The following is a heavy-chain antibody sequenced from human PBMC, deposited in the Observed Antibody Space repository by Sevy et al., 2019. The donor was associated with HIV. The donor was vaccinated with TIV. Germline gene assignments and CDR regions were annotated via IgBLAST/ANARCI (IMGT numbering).Heavy chain of an antibody. J-gene: IGHJ4*02. Sequence: SETLSLTCAVYGGSFSGYYWSWIRQPPGKGLEWIGEINHSGSTNYNPSLKSRVTISVDTSKNQFSLKLCSVTAADTAVYYCARGFANFDYWGQGTLVTVSS. V-gene: IGHV4-34*01. CDR2: INHSGST. CDR3: ARGFANFDY. CDR1: GGSFSGYY.